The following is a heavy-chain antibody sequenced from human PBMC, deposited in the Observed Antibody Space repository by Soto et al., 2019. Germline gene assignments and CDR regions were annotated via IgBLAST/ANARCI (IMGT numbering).Heavy chain of an antibody. D-gene: IGHD3-22*01. CDR3: ARLSYYDSSGYYSRKYYFDY. Sequence: GESLKISCKGSGYSFTSYWIGWVRQMPGKGLEWMGIIYPGDSDTRYSPSFQGQVTISADKSISTAYLQWSSLKASDTAMYYCARLSYYDSSGYYSRKYYFDYWGQGTLVTVSS. CDR1: GYSFTSYW. J-gene: IGHJ4*02. CDR2: IYPGDSDT. V-gene: IGHV5-51*01.